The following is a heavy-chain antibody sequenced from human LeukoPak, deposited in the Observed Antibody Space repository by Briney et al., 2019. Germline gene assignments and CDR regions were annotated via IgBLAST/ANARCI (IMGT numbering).Heavy chain of an antibody. CDR1: GFTFSSYG. CDR3: AKDEGSFAVYNPYFDY. J-gene: IGHJ4*02. D-gene: IGHD1-1*01. V-gene: IGHV3-30*02. CDR2: IRYDGSNK. Sequence: GGSLRLSCAASGFTFSSYGMHWVRQAPGKGLEWVAFIRYDGSNKYYADSVKGRFTISRDDSKNTLYLQMNSLRAEDTAVYYCAKDEGSFAVYNPYFDYWGQGTLVTVSS.